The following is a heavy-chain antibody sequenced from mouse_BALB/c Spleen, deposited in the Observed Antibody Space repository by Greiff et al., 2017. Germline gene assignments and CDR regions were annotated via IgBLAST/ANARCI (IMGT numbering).Heavy chain of an antibody. V-gene: IGHV1-9*01. CDR1: GYTFSSYW. D-gene: IGHD4-1*01. CDR2: ILPGSGST. J-gene: IGHJ2*01. Sequence: VQLQQSGAELMKPGASVKISCKATGYTFSSYWIEWVKQRPGHGLEWIGEILPGSGSTNYNEKFKGKATFTADTSSNTAYMQLSSLTSEDSAVYYCARKRELTGVFDYWGQGTTLTVSS. CDR3: ARKRELTGVFDY.